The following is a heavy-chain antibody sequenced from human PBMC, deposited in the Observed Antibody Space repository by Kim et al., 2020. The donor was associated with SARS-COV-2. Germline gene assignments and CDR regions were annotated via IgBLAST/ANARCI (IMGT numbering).Heavy chain of an antibody. D-gene: IGHD3-10*01. Sequence: YVGCVKGRFTMSRDNAKISLYLQMNSLRTEDTAIYYCAALDSVQVPGGIWGQGTLVTVSS. V-gene: IGHV3-48*03. CDR3: AALDSVQVPGGI. J-gene: IGHJ4*02.